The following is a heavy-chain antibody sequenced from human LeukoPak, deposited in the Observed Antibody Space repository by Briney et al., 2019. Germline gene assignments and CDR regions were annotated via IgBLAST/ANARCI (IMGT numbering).Heavy chain of an antibody. Sequence: GESLKISCKVSGYSFTSYCIGWVRQMPGKGLEWMGSIYPGDSGPTYSPTFQGQVTISLDKSINTAYLQWSSLQASDTAMYYCGMSGDRVPLQDDVFDVWGQGTMVTVST. CDR3: GMSGDRVPLQDDVFDV. D-gene: IGHD1-26*01. J-gene: IGHJ3*01. CDR2: IYPGDSGP. V-gene: IGHV5-51*01. CDR1: GYSFTSYC.